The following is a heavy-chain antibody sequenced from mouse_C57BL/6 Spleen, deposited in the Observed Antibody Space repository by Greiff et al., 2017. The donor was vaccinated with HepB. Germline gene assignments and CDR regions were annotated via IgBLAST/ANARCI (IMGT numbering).Heavy chain of an antibody. D-gene: IGHD4-1*01. CDR1: GFTFSSYG. CDR2: ISSGGSYT. J-gene: IGHJ4*01. V-gene: IGHV5-6*01. Sequence: EVKLMESGGDLVKPGGSLKLSCAASGFTFSSYGMSWVRQTPDKRLEWVATISSGGSYTYYPDSVKGRFTISRDTAKNTLYLQLSSLKSEDTAMYYCANWGEGAMDYWGQGTSVTVSS. CDR3: ANWGEGAMDY.